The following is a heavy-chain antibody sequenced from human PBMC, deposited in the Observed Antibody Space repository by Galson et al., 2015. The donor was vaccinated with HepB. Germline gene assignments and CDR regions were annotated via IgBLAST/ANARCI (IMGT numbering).Heavy chain of an antibody. CDR1: GGSISSTTYY. V-gene: IGHV4-61*02. Sequence: TLSLTCTVSGGSISSTTYYWIWIRQPAGKGLEWVGRIYSSGSTHYNPSLKSRVTLSVDTSKNQFSLKLSSVTAADTALYYCARVRYSGGIDYWGQGTLVIVSS. CDR3: ARVRYSGGIDY. J-gene: IGHJ4*02. CDR2: IYSSGST. D-gene: IGHD2-15*01.